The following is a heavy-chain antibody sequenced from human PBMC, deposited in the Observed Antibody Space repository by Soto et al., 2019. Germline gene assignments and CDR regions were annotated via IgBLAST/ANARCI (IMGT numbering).Heavy chain of an antibody. CDR2: ISSSSSYI. CDR1: GFTFSSYS. CDR3: ARDRRYVSSTSCHRCFDY. V-gene: IGHV3-21*01. J-gene: IGHJ4*02. D-gene: IGHD2-2*01. Sequence: GGSLRLSCAASGFTFSSYSMNWVRQAPGKGLEWVSSISSSSSYIYYADSVKGRFTISRDNAKNSLYLQMNSLRAEDTAVYDCARDRRYVSSTSCHRCFDYWGQGTLVTVSS.